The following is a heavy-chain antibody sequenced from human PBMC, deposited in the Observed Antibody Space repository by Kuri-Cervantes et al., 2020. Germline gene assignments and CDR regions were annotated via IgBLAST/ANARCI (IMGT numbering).Heavy chain of an antibody. V-gene: IGHV3-23*01. Sequence: GESLKISCAASGFAFSSYAMNWVRQAPGEGLEWVSSTSANGGSTYYADSVKGRFTISRDNSKNTLYLQMNSLRAEDTAVYYCAKALARVRGVIITAYDYWGQGTLVTVSS. CDR1: GFAFSSYA. CDR2: TSANGGST. D-gene: IGHD3-10*01. CDR3: AKALARVRGVIITAYDY. J-gene: IGHJ4*02.